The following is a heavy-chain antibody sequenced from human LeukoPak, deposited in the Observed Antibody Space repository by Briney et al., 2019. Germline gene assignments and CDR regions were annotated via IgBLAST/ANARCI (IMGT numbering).Heavy chain of an antibody. Sequence: PGGSLRLSCAASGFTFSSYAMSWVRQAPGKGLEWVSAISGSGGSTYYADSVKGRFTISRGNSKNTLYLQMNSLRAEDTAVYYCAKYAYYYDSSGYYDYWGQGTLVTVSS. CDR2: ISGSGGST. CDR1: GFTFSSYA. V-gene: IGHV3-23*01. J-gene: IGHJ4*02. CDR3: AKYAYYYDSSGYYDY. D-gene: IGHD3-22*01.